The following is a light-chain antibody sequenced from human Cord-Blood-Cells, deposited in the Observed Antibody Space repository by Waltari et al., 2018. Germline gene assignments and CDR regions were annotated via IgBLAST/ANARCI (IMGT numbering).Light chain of an antibody. J-gene: IGLJ1*01. CDR3: SSYRSSSTLYV. CDR1: SSDVGGYNY. Sequence: QSALTQPASVSGSPGQSITISCTGTSSDVGGYNYVSWYQQQPGKAPNHMINDVSNRPSGVSNRFSGSKSGNTASLTISGLQAEDEADYYCSSYRSSSTLYVFGTGTKVTVL. V-gene: IGLV2-14*01. CDR2: DVS.